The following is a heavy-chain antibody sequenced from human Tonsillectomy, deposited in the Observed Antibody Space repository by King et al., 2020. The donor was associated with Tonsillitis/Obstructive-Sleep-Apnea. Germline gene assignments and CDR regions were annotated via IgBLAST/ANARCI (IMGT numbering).Heavy chain of an antibody. CDR2: IDHSGST. CDR1: GGSFSGYY. J-gene: IGHJ3*02. CDR3: ASEMAYGVYGFDI. V-gene: IGHV4-34*01. Sequence: VQLQQWGAGLLKPSETLSLTCAVYGGSFSGYYWSWIRQPPGRGLEWIGEIDHSGSTNYNPSLKSRVTISVYTSKNQFSLELRSVTAADTAVYYCASEMAYGVYGFDIWGQGTMVTVSS. D-gene: IGHD4-17*01.